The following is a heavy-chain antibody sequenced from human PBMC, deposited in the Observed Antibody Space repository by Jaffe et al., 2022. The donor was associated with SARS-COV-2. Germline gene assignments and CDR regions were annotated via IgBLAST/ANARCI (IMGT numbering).Heavy chain of an antibody. CDR2: IYYSGST. CDR3: ARRRHSREGYYYDSSGFFDY. J-gene: IGHJ4*02. CDR1: GGSISSSSYY. V-gene: IGHV4-39*01. Sequence: QLQLQESGPGLVKPSETLSLTCTVSGGSISSSSYYWGWIRQPPGKGLEWIGSIYYSGSTYYNPSLKSRVTISVDTSKNQFSLKLSSVTAADTAVYYCARRRHSREGYYYDSSGFFDYWGQGTLVTVSS. D-gene: IGHD3-22*01.